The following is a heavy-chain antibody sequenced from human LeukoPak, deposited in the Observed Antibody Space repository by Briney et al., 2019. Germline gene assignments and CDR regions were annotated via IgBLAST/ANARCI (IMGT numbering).Heavy chain of an antibody. J-gene: IGHJ4*02. CDR2: ILYSGAT. CDR1: GGSISTSHPY. D-gene: IGHD3-10*01. CDR3: ARHLSGKKDF. Sequence: SETLSLTCTVSGGSISTSHPYWGWIRQPPGKGLQWIGSILYSGATYYNPSLESRVTISLDPSKTLLSLKLTSVTASDTAVYFCARHLSGKKDFWGQGALVTVSS. V-gene: IGHV4-39*01.